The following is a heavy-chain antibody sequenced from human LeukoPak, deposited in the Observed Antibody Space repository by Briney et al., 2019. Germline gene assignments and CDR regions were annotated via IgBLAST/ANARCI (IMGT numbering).Heavy chain of an antibody. V-gene: IGHV6-1*01. D-gene: IGHD2-15*01. CDR2: TYYRSKWYD. Sequence: SQTLSLTCAISGDTVSTNSGVWNWIRQSPSRGLEWLGRTYYRSKWYDDYAVSVRSRITINPDTSKNQFSLQLTSVTAADTAVYYCARSRREGCSGGSCYSLDADIWGQGTMVTVSS. CDR3: ARSRREGCSGGSCYSLDADI. CDR1: GDTVSTNSGV. J-gene: IGHJ3*02.